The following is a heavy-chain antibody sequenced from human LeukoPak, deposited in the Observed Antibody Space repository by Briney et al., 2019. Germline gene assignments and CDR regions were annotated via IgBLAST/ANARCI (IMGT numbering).Heavy chain of an antibody. CDR3: AKDAFDI. CDR1: GFTFSSYG. Sequence: GRSLRLSCAASGFTFSSYGMHWVRQAPGKGLEWVAVISYDGSNKYYADSVKGRFTISRDNSMNTLYLQMNSLRAEDTAVYYCAKDAFDIWGQGTVVTVSS. J-gene: IGHJ3*02. V-gene: IGHV3-30*18. CDR2: ISYDGSNK.